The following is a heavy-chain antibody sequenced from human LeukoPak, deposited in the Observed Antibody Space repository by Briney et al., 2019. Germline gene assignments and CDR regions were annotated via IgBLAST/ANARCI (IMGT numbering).Heavy chain of an antibody. D-gene: IGHD3-22*01. V-gene: IGHV3-21*01. Sequence: GGSLRLSCAASGFTFSSYSMNWVRQAPGKGLEWASSISSSSSYIYYADSVKGRFTISRDNAKNSLYLQMNSLRAEDTAVYYCARVTLPYYYDSSGLGYWGQGTLVTVSS. CDR2: ISSSSSYI. J-gene: IGHJ4*02. CDR1: GFTFSSYS. CDR3: ARVTLPYYYDSSGLGY.